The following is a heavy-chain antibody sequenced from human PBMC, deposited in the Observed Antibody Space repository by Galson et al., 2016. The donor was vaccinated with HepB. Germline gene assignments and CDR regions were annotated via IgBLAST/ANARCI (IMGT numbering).Heavy chain of an antibody. Sequence: SVKVSCKVSGYTLTELSVHWVRQAPGKGLEWMRGYDPKNGETIYAQRFQGRVTMTEDTSTDTAYMELRSLRSEDTAVYFCATDRNPFPRPKWLFGGFDVWGQGTKVTVSS. CDR2: YDPKNGET. J-gene: IGHJ3*01. D-gene: IGHD3-22*01. CDR3: ATDRNPFPRPKWLFGGFDV. V-gene: IGHV1-24*01. CDR1: GYTLTELS.